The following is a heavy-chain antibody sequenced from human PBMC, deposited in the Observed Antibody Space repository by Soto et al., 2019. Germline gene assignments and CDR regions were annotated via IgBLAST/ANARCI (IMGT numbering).Heavy chain of an antibody. CDR3: AAPRAAVPHTRYFDP. J-gene: IGHJ5*02. D-gene: IGHD6-13*01. Sequence: EAQLLESGGGLVQPGGSLRLSCAASGFAFSNFAMSWGRQAPGKGLEWVSAIGSGSRGTHYAESVEDRFTISRDDSKNTLYLQLNSLTAADTAVYYCAAPRAAVPHTRYFDPWGQGTPVTVSP. CDR2: IGSGSRGT. CDR1: GFAFSNFA. V-gene: IGHV3-23*01.